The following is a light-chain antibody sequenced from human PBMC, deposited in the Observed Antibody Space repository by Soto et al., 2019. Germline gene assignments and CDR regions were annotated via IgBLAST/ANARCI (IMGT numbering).Light chain of an antibody. CDR1: QSVSRW. CDR3: QQYHRFYT. CDR2: EAS. Sequence: DIQMTQSPSTLSASVGDRVTITCRASQSVSRWLAWYQRKPGKAPTLLIYEASSLENGVPSRFSGSGFGTEFTLTISSLQPDDFATYFCQQYHRFYTFGQGTKLEIK. J-gene: IGKJ2*01. V-gene: IGKV1-5*01.